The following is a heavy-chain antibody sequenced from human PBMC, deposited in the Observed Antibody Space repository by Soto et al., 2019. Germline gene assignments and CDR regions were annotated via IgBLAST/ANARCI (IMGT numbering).Heavy chain of an antibody. CDR3: ESGFRVAGTRWWFDP. D-gene: IGHD2-15*01. J-gene: IGHJ5*02. Sequence: ASETLSLTCTVSGGSISSYYWSWIRQPPGKGLEWIGYIYYNGNTNYAQKLQGRVTMTTDTSTSTAYMELRSLRSDDTAVYYCESGFRVAGTRWWFDPWGQGTLVTVSS. CDR1: GGSISSYY. CDR2: IYYNGNT. V-gene: IGHV4-59*01.